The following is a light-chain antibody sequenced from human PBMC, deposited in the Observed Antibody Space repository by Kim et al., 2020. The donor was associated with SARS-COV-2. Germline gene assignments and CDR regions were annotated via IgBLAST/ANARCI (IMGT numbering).Light chain of an antibody. V-gene: IGLV3-19*01. J-gene: IGLJ2*01. CDR1: SLRSYY. CDR2: GKN. Sequence: SSELTQDPVVSVALGQTVRITCQGDSLRSYYATWYQQKPGQAPIVVIYGKNNRPSGIPDRFSGSSSGDTASLTITGTQAGDEADYYCNSRGSNDNVLFG. CDR3: NSRGSNDNVL.